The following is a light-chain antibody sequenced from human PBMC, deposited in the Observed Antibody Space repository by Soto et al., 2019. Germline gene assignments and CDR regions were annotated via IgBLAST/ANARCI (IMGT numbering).Light chain of an antibody. V-gene: IGKV1-5*01. CDR2: DAS. J-gene: IGKJ1*01. CDR1: QSISSW. Sequence: DIQMTQSPSTLSASVGDRVTITCRASQSISSWLAWYQQKQGKAPKLLIYDASSLESGVPSRFSGSGSGTEFTLTISSLQPDDFATYYCQQYNSYTWTFGQGTKLEIK. CDR3: QQYNSYTWT.